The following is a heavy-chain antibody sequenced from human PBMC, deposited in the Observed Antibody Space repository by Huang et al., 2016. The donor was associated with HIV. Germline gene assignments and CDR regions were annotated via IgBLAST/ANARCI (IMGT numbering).Heavy chain of an antibody. CDR1: GYTFTNYV. D-gene: IGHD4-17*01. V-gene: IGHV1-8*02. J-gene: IGHJ4*02. CDR3: ARSAYGDLDY. CDR2: RNPNTGNT. Sequence: QVHLVQSGAEVKKPGASVKVSCKASGYTFTNYVINWVRQAPGRGLEWRGWRNPNTGNTGFAQSFQGRVTMTRKTSITTAYMDLTSLTSEDTAVYYCARSAYGDLDYWGLGTLVIVSS.